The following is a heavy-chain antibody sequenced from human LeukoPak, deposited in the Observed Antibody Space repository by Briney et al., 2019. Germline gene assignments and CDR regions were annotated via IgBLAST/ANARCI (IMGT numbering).Heavy chain of an antibody. D-gene: IGHD6-13*01. Sequence: ASVKVSCKASGYTFTSYGISWVRQAPGQGLEWMGWISAYNGNTNYAQKFQGWVTMTRDTSISTAYMELSRLRSDDTAVYYCARGSSSWYYYYYGMDVWGQGTTVTVSS. CDR2: ISAYNGNT. J-gene: IGHJ6*02. CDR1: GYTFTSYG. V-gene: IGHV1-18*01. CDR3: ARGSSSWYYYYYGMDV.